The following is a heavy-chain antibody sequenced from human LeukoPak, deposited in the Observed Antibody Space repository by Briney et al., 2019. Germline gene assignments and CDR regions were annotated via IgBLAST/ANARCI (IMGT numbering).Heavy chain of an antibody. CDR1: GGSISSYY. CDR2: VYHSGTT. Sequence: PSETLSLTCTVSGGSISSYYWSWIRQPPGKELEWIGYVYHSGTTNYNPSLKSRVTISVETSKNQFSLKLSSVTAADTAVYYCARQVCRGGSCGPIGNWGQGTLVTVSS. J-gene: IGHJ4*02. CDR3: ARQVCRGGSCGPIGN. D-gene: IGHD2-15*01. V-gene: IGHV4-59*08.